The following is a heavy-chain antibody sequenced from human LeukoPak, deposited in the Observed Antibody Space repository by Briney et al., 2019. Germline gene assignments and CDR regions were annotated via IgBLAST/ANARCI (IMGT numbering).Heavy chain of an antibody. V-gene: IGHV4-4*02. CDR2: IYHTGNT. J-gene: IGHJ6*03. CDR3: ARDANGSDLHYYHMDV. Sequence: PSETLSLTCAVSGGSITSANWWGWVRPSPGKGLEWIGEIYHTGNTNYNPSLNSRVSISLDTSKNQFSLRLTSVTAADTAVYFCARDANGSDLHYYHMDVWGKGTTVTVSS. D-gene: IGHD6-25*01. CDR1: GGSITSANW.